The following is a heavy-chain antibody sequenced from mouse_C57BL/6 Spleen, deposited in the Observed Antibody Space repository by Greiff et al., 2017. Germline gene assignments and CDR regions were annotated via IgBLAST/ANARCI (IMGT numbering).Heavy chain of an antibody. J-gene: IGHJ4*01. CDR2: INPNNGGT. D-gene: IGHD2-5*01. CDR3: ARNSNYAMDY. V-gene: IGHV1-18*01. Sequence: EVQLQQSGPELVKPGASVKIPCKASGYTFTDYNMDWVKQSHGKSLEWIGDINPNNGGTIYNQKFKGKATLTVDKSSSTAYMELRSLTSEDTAVYYCARNSNYAMDYWGQGTSVTAAS. CDR1: GYTFTDYN.